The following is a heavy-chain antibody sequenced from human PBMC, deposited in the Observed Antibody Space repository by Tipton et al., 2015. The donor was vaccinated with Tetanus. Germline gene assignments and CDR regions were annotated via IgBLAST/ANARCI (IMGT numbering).Heavy chain of an antibody. CDR1: GDYLSDYY. CDR2: IHRGGST. CDR3: ARGDYYGSGTYDV. Sequence: AGLVKPSETLSLTCGVFGDYLSDYYWTWVRQPPGKGLEWIGEIHRGGSTNYNPSLKSRVSMSVDTAKNRFSLTLTSVTAADMAVYYCARGDYYGSGTYDVWGQGTTVTVPS. D-gene: IGHD3-10*01. J-gene: IGHJ6*02. V-gene: IGHV4-34*01.